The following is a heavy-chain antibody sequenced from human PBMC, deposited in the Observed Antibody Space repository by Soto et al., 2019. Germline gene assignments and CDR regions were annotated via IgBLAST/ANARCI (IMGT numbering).Heavy chain of an antibody. V-gene: IGHV1-46*02. Sequence: QVNLVQSGAEVAKPGASVKVSCKASGDTFNNHFLHWVRLAPGQALEWMGMINPRSGSTTYSERLQDKVTITRDTSTTTVYIVLSSLRSEDTATYYCARDPRGTVVGYYYYAMDVWGQGTTVTVSS. D-gene: IGHD1-26*01. J-gene: IGHJ6*02. CDR1: GDTFNNHF. CDR2: INPRSGST. CDR3: ARDPRGTVVGYYYYAMDV.